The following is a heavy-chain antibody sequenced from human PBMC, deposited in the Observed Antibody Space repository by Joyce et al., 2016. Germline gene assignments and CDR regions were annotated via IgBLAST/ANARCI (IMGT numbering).Heavy chain of an antibody. CDR2: IDPLDSYT. CDR3: ARHVTDWFDP. V-gene: IGHV5-10-1*03. D-gene: IGHD3-10*02. CDR1: GYSFTSYW. Sequence: EVQLVQSGAEVKKPGESLRISCKGSGYSFTSYWISWVRQMPGKGLEWMGRIDPLDSYTNDSPSFKGHVTISVDKTISAAYLQWSSLRASDTAIYYCARHVTDWFDPWGQGTLVTVSS. J-gene: IGHJ5*02.